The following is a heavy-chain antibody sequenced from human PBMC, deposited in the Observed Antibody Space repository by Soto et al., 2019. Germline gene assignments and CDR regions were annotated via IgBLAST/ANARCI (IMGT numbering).Heavy chain of an antibody. CDR1: GYTFTSYG. Sequence: QVQLVQSGAEVKKPGASVKVSCKASGYTFTSYGISWVRQAPGQGLEWMGWISAYNGNTNYAQKLQGRVTMTTDTATITAYMELRRLRSDDTALYYCARESLSTTPEDYYYGRDVWGQGTTVTVSS. D-gene: IGHD2-2*01. CDR3: ARESLSTTPEDYYYGRDV. J-gene: IGHJ6*02. CDR2: ISAYNGNT. V-gene: IGHV1-18*01.